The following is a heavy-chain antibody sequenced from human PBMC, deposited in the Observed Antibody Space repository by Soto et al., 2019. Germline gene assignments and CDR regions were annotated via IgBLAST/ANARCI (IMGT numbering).Heavy chain of an antibody. D-gene: IGHD3-22*01. CDR1: RCSFRTYC. Sequence: XGCLRVSWVASRCSFRTYCMHWVRQAPGKGLMWVSRINGDGSETTYADSVKGRLTISRDNAKNTLYLQINNLRVEDTAVYYCARDYPHDRSVAGDDWGQGTLVTFSS. CDR3: ARDYPHDRSVAGDD. J-gene: IGHJ4*02. CDR2: INGDGSET. V-gene: IGHV3-74*01.